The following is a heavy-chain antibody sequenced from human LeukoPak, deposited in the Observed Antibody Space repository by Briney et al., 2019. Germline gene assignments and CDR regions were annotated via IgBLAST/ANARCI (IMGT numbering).Heavy chain of an antibody. CDR1: GFTFDDYA. D-gene: IGHD5-12*01. J-gene: IGHJ4*02. CDR2: ISWISGSI. CDR3: AKDSGYDPQDLDY. Sequence: PGGSLRLSCAASGFTFDDYAMHWVRQAPGKGLEWVSGISWISGSIGYADSVKGRFTISRDNAKNSLYLQMNSLRAEDTALYYCAKDSGYDPQDLDYWGQGPLVTVSS. V-gene: IGHV3-9*01.